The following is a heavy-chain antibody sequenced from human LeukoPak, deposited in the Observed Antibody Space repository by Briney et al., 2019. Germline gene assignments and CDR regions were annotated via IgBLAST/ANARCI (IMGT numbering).Heavy chain of an antibody. CDR3: ARVGLLWFGAFDY. Sequence: PGGSLRLSCAASGFTFSSYEMNWVRQAPGKGLEWVSYISSSGSTIYYADSVKGRFTISRDNAKNSLYLQMNSLRAEDTAVYYCARVGLLWFGAFDYWGQGTLVTVSS. J-gene: IGHJ4*02. D-gene: IGHD3-10*01. CDR2: ISSSGSTI. CDR1: GFTFSSYE. V-gene: IGHV3-48*03.